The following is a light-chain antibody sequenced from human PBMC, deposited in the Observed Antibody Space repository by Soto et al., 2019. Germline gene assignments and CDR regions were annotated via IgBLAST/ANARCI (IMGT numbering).Light chain of an antibody. CDR2: KAS. J-gene: IGKJ5*01. CDR3: QQYKSYSIT. CDR1: QSVNKG. V-gene: IGKV1-5*03. Sequence: DIQMTQSPSTLSASFGDRVTITCRASQSVNKGLACFQQKPGKVPKLLIYKASTLKSGDPSRFSGSGSGTEFTLTISSLQPDDFATYYYQQYKSYSITFGQGTRLEIK.